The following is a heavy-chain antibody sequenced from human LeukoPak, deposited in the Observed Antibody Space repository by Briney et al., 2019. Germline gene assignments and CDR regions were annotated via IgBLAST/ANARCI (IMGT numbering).Heavy chain of an antibody. Sequence: GGSLRLSCAASGFTFSDHYMVWVRQAPGKGLEWVGRIRKKPNSYSTEYAASVKGRFTFSRDDSKNSIYLQMNSLKTEDTAVYYCARAVDYDTSGYHYFDSWGQGTLVTVSS. CDR2: IRKKPNSYST. D-gene: IGHD3-22*01. V-gene: IGHV3-72*01. CDR1: GFTFSDHY. CDR3: ARAVDYDTSGYHYFDS. J-gene: IGHJ4*02.